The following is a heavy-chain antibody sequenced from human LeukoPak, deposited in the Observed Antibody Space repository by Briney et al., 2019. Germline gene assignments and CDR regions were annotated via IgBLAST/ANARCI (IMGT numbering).Heavy chain of an antibody. V-gene: IGHV1-2*02. J-gene: IGHJ3*02. CDR2: INPDSGGT. Sequence: ASVKVSCKASGYSLTGYYMHWVRQGPGQGLEWLGWINPDSGGTNHAQKFQGRVTMTRDTSISTAYMELSRLRTDDTAVYYCARGGYCSSTSCYDAFDIWGQGTMVTVSS. CDR3: ARGGYCSSTSCYDAFDI. D-gene: IGHD2-2*01. CDR1: GYSLTGYY.